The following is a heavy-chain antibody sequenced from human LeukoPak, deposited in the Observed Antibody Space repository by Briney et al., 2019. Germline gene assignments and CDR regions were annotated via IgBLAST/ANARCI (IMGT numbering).Heavy chain of an antibody. V-gene: IGHV3-11*04. J-gene: IGHJ4*02. CDR2: ISSSGSTI. Sequence: GGSLRLSCAASGFTFSDFYMSWIRQAPGKGLEWVSYISSSGSTIYYADSVKGRFTISRDNAKNSLYLQMNSLRAEDTAVYYCARDTYYYDSSGKAWDYWGQGTLVTVSS. D-gene: IGHD3-22*01. CDR1: GFTFSDFY. CDR3: ARDTYYYDSSGKAWDY.